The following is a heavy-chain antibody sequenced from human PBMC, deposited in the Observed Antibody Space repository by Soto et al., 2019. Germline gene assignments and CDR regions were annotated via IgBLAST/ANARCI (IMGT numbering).Heavy chain of an antibody. V-gene: IGHV4-30-4*02. J-gene: IGHJ4*02. CDR2: IYYSGST. D-gene: IGHD3-16*01. CDR1: GGSISSGDYY. CDR3: ARVLGVPYGYFDY. Sequence: SETLSLTCTVSGGSISSGDYYWSWIRQPPGKGLEWIGYIYYSGSTYYKPSLKSRVTISVDTSKNQFSLKLSSVTAADTAVYYCARVLGVPYGYFDYWGQGTLVTVSS.